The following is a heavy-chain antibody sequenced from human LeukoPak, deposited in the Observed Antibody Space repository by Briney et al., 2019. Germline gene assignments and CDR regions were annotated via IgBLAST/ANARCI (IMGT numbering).Heavy chain of an antibody. CDR3: ARGLGGYNTVNY. D-gene: IGHD5-12*01. V-gene: IGHV3-21*01. J-gene: IGHJ4*02. CDR1: GFTFSSYS. Sequence: GGSLRLSCAASGFTFSSYSMNWVRQAPGKGLEWVSSISSSSSYIYYADSVKGRFTISRDNAKNSLYLQMNSLRAEDTAVYYCARGLGGYNTVNYWGQGTLVTVSS. CDR2: ISSSSSYI.